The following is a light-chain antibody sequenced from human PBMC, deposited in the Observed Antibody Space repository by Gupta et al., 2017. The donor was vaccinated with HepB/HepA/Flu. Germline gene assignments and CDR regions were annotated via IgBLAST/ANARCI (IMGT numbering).Light chain of an antibody. CDR2: KVS. V-gene: IGKV1-5*03. CDR1: QCTSTW. J-gene: IGKJ4*01. CDR3: CQHNSNSQLT. Sequence: DIPLTQSPSTLSASVGDRVPITCRASQCTSTWLAWYQQQTGKAPQLLLYKVSSFERCGPSRSFSSRWCATYSPLIISRQHADDVADYCCQHNSNSQLTFGRGTQVEIK.